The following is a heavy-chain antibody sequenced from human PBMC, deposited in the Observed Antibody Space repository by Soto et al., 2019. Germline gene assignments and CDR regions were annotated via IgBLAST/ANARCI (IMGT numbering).Heavy chain of an antibody. CDR3: ARDTGSIYFDY. Sequence: GGSLRLSCAASGFTVSSNYISWVRQAPGKGLEWVSVIYSGGSTYYADSVKGRFTISRDNSKNTLYLQMNSLRAEDTAVYYCARDTGSIYFDYWGQGTLVTVSS. D-gene: IGHD3-10*01. CDR2: IYSGGST. V-gene: IGHV3-53*01. J-gene: IGHJ4*02. CDR1: GFTVSSNY.